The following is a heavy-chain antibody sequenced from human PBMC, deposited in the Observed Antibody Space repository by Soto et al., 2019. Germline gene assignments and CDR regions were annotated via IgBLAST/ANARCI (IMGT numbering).Heavy chain of an antibody. CDR3: ARGASYGMDV. J-gene: IGHJ6*02. CDR1: GFTFSTYS. V-gene: IGHV3-48*01. Sequence: EVQLVESGGGLVQPGGSLRVSCAASGFTFSTYSMNWVRQAPGKGLEWVSYISSGSSPIYYADSVKGRFTISRDNAKNSLYLQMNSLRAEDTAVDYCARGASYGMDVWGQGTTVTVSS. CDR2: ISSGSSPI.